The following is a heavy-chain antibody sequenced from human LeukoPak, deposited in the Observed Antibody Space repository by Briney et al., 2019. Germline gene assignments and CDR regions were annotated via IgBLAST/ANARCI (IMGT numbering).Heavy chain of an antibody. CDR3: ARAPLYYDFWSGRRFDP. CDR1: GGSFGGYY. CDR2: INHSGST. J-gene: IGHJ5*02. Sequence: SETLSLTCAVYGGSFGGYYWSWIRQPPGKGLEWIGEINHSGSTNYNPSLKSRVTISVDTSKNQFSLKLSSVTAADTAVYYCARAPLYYDFWSGRRFDPWGQGTLVTVSS. V-gene: IGHV4-34*01. D-gene: IGHD3-3*01.